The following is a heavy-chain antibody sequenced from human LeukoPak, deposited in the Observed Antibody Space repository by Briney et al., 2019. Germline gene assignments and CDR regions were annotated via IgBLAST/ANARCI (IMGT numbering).Heavy chain of an antibody. V-gene: IGHV3-30-3*01. CDR2: ISYDGGNT. D-gene: IGHD1-1*01. J-gene: IGHJ4*02. CDR1: GFTFSSNA. CDR3: AKEGTGIHFDY. Sequence: PGRSLRLSCAASGFTFSSNAIHWVRQAPGKGLEWVAEISYDGGNTYYADSVKGRFTISRDNSKNTLYLRMNSLRAEDTAVYYCAKEGTGIHFDYWGQGTLVTVSS.